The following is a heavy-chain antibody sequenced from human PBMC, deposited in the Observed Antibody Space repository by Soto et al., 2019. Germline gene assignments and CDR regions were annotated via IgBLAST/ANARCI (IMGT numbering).Heavy chain of an antibody. CDR3: ARAGGSGWANPVKFDY. D-gene: IGHD3-16*01. V-gene: IGHV3-53*01. CDR2: IYGGGSA. Sequence: GGSLTLSCAASGFTVSSDYMSWVRQAPGKGLEWVSVIYGGGSAYYIDTVKGRFAVSRDNSKNTLYLQMNSLGAEDTAVYYCARAGGSGWANPVKFDYWGQGTLVTVSS. CDR1: GFTVSSDY. J-gene: IGHJ4*02.